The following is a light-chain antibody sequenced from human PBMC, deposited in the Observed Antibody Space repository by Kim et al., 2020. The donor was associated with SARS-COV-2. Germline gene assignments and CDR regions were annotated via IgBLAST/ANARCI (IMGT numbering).Light chain of an antibody. Sequence: QSALAQPASVSGSPRQSITISCSGTNNDVGSHDLVSWYQHHPGTAPKLVIYGDNQRPSGVSSRFSGSKSGNTASLTISGLQPEDEAEYYCCSYANGGTWVFGGGTKLTVL. J-gene: IGLJ3*02. V-gene: IGLV2-23*01. CDR1: NNDVGSHDL. CDR3: CSYANGGTWV. CDR2: GDN.